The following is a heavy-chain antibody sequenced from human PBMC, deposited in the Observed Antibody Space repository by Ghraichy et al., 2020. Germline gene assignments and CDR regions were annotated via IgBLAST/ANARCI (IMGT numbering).Heavy chain of an antibody. Sequence: LSLTCAASRFTFSNAWMSWVRQPPGKGLEWVGRIKNKVDGETTDYAAAVEGRFTISRDDSKNTLYLQMNSLKTEDTAVYYCAEAVQAAVAGSGYWGQGTLLIVSS. J-gene: IGHJ4*02. CDR1: RFTFSNAW. V-gene: IGHV3-15*05. CDR2: IKNKVDGETT. CDR3: AEAVQAAVAGSGY. D-gene: IGHD6-19*01.